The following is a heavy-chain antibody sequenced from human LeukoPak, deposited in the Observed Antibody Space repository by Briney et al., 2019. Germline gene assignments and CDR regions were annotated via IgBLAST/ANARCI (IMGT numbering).Heavy chain of an antibody. J-gene: IGHJ5*02. V-gene: IGHV3-30*02. CDR2: IRYDGNNK. Sequence: GGSLRLSCAASGFTFSNYGMLWVRQAPGKGLDWVAFIRYDGNNKLYADSVKGRFTISRGNAKNSLYLQVNSLRAEDTAVYYCARSPTFRGWFDPWGQGTLVTVSS. CDR1: GFTFSNYG. CDR3: ARSPTFRGWFDP. D-gene: IGHD2/OR15-2a*01.